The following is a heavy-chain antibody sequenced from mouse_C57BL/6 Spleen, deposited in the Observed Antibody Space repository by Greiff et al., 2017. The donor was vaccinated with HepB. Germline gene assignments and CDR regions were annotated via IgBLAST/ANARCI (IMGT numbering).Heavy chain of an antibody. CDR2: IYPRDGST. CDR3: ARRRCHTNYDAMDY. CDR1: GYTFTSYD. D-gene: IGHD1-3*01. Sequence: QVQLKESGPELVKPGASVKLSCKASGYTFTSYDINWVKQRPGQGLEWIGWIYPRDGSTKYNEKFKGKATLTVDTSSSTAYMELNSLTSEDSAVYFCARRRCHTNYDAMDYWGQGTSVTVSS. V-gene: IGHV1-85*01. J-gene: IGHJ4*01.